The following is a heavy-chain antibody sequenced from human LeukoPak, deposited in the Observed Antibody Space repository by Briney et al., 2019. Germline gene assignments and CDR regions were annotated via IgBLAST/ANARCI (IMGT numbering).Heavy chain of an antibody. D-gene: IGHD6-13*01. CDR2: IWYDGSNK. CDR3: VRDSSSWALNDAFDI. V-gene: IGHV3-33*01. Sequence: PGGSLRLSCAASGFTFSSFGMHWVRQAPGKGLEWVAVIWYDGSNKYYADSVKGRFTISRDNSKNTLYLQMNSLRAEDTAVYYCVRDSSSWALNDAFDIWGQGTMVTVSS. J-gene: IGHJ3*02. CDR1: GFTFSSFG.